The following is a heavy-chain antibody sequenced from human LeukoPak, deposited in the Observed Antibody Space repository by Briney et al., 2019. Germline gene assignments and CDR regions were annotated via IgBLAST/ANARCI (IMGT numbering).Heavy chain of an antibody. J-gene: IGHJ4*02. CDR2: INAGNNDI. CDR1: EYTFNTYI. D-gene: IGHD3-16*01. V-gene: IGHV1-3*01. Sequence: GASVKVSCRASEYTFNTYIIHWVRQASGQGLEWMGTINAGNNDIIYSQELQGSVPISTDTPARTAYLEPSTLRSEHPALSYCPRQNTFGHPFDAWAKGTLVTVSS. CDR3: PRQNTFGHPFDA.